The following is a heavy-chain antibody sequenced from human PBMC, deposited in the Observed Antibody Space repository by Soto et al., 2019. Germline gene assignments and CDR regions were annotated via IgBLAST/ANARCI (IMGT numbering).Heavy chain of an antibody. Sequence: QVQLQESGPGLVKPSETLSLTCTVSDGSISSYYWSWIRQPPGKGLEWIGYIYYSGSTNYNPSLKSRVTISVDTSKNQFSLKLSSVTAADTAVYYCARGATVGLHFDYWGQGTLVTVSS. CDR3: ARGATVGLHFDY. J-gene: IGHJ4*02. V-gene: IGHV4-59*01. D-gene: IGHD4-17*01. CDR2: IYYSGST. CDR1: DGSISSYY.